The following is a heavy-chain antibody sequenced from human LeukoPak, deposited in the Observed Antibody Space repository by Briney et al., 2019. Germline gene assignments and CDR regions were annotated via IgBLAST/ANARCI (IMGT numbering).Heavy chain of an antibody. J-gene: IGHJ3*02. Sequence: PGGSLRLSCAASGFTFSDHCMDWVRQAPGKGLEWVGRTRNIANSYTTEYAASVKGRFTISRDDSKNSLYLQMNSLKTEDTAVYYCARENEARYYYDSSGYSDAFDIWGQGTMVTVSS. CDR2: TRNIANSYTT. D-gene: IGHD3-22*01. CDR1: GFTFSDHC. CDR3: ARENEARYYYDSSGYSDAFDI. V-gene: IGHV3-72*01.